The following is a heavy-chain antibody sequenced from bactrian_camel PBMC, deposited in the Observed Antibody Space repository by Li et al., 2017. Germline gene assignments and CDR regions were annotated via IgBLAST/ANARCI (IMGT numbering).Heavy chain of an antibody. Sequence: QVQLVESGGGWVRPGGSLTLSCEVSDVTYDYWMGWFRPVPGKAREAVAIIEIDLTPTYSDSVKGRFTISKDNAKNTLYLQMNSLKPEDTAMYYCAAGASRLDFRALTDDVYNYWGQGTQVTVS. CDR3: AAGASRLDFRALTDDVYNY. CDR1: DVTYDYW. J-gene: IGHJ4*01. V-gene: IGHV3-2*01. D-gene: IGHD5*01. CDR2: IEIDLTP.